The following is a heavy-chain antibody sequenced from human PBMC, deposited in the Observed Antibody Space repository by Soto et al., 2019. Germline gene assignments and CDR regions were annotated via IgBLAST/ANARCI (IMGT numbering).Heavy chain of an antibody. CDR3: ARGDRGAFDL. CDR2: IHSDGSST. CDR1: GFTFSYDW. Sequence: EVQLVESEGGLVQPGGSLRLSCAASGFTFSYDWMHWVRQAPGQGLVWVSRIHSDGSSTTSADYVKGRFTISRDNAKNTLYLQMNRRRAEDTAVYYCARGDRGAFDLWGQGTMVTVSS. V-gene: IGHV3-74*01. D-gene: IGHD2-21*02. J-gene: IGHJ3*01.